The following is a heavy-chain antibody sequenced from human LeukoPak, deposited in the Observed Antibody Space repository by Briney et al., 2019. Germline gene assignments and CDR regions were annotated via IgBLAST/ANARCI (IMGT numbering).Heavy chain of an antibody. CDR2: ISAYNGNT. J-gene: IGHJ5*02. CDR3: ARALWFGERVRYWFDP. CDR1: GYTFTSYG. V-gene: IGHV1-18*01. Sequence: ASVKVSCKASGYTFTSYGISWVRQAPGQGLEWMGWISAYNGNTNYAQKLQGRVTMTTDTSTSTAYMELRSLRSDDTAVYYCARALWFGERVRYWFDPWGQGTLVTVSS. D-gene: IGHD3-10*01.